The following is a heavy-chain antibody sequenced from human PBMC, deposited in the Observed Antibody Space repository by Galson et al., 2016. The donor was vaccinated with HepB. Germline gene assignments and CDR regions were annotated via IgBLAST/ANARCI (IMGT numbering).Heavy chain of an antibody. J-gene: IGHJ3*01. CDR2: IHSGGST. V-gene: IGHV3-53*01. D-gene: IGHD3-3*01. Sequence: SCAASGFTVRTLYMSWVRQAPGKGLEWVSVIHSGGSTYHADSVKGRFTVSRDDSKNTVYLQMNSLRVEATAICYCAREGFNAFDVWGQGTVVTISS. CDR3: AREGFNAFDV. CDR1: GFTVRTLY.